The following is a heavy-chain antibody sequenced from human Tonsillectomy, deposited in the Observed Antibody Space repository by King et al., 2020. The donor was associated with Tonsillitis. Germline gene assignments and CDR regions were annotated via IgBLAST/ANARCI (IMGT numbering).Heavy chain of an antibody. CDR1: GDSLTSGGYF. J-gene: IGHJ4*02. V-gene: IGHV4-31*03. CDR2: IYNSGPT. CDR3: ARNRDYGDYVDF. Sequence: VQLQESGPGLVRPSQTLSLICSVSGDSLTSGGYFWSWIRQHPDKSLEWIGSIYNSGPTYHTPSPRSRLFMSVDTSKNQFSLRLTSVTAADTAVYYCARNRDYGDYVDFWGQGTLVAVSS. D-gene: IGHD4-17*01.